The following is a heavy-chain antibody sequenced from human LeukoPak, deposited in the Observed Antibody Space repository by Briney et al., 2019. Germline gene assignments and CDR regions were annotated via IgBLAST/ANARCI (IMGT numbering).Heavy chain of an antibody. D-gene: IGHD1-26*01. V-gene: IGHV5-51*01. CDR2: IYPGDSDT. CDR1: GYSFTSYW. J-gene: IGHJ4*02. Sequence: HGESLKISCKGSGYSFTSYWIGWVRQMPGKGLEWMGLIYPGDSDTRYSPSFQGQVTISADKSISTAYLQWSSLKASDTAMYYCARPSGSYVYYFDYWGQETLVTVSS. CDR3: ARPSGSYVYYFDY.